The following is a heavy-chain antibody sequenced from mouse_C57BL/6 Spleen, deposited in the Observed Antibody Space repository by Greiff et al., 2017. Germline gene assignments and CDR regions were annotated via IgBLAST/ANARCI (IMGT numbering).Heavy chain of an antibody. CDR2: ISGGGGNT. CDR1: GFTFSSYT. CDR3: ARRHYYGSSVYFDY. Sequence: EVMLVESGGGLVKPGGSLKLSCAASGFTFSSYTMSWVRQTPEKRLEWVATISGGGGNTYYPDSVKGRFTISRDNAKNTLYLQMSSLRSEDTALYYCARRHYYGSSVYFDYWGQGTTLTVSS. V-gene: IGHV5-9*01. J-gene: IGHJ2*01. D-gene: IGHD1-1*01.